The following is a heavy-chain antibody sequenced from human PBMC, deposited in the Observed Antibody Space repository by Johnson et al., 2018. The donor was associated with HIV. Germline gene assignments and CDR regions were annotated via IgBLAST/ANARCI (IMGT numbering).Heavy chain of an antibody. J-gene: IGHJ3*02. CDR2: ISYDGSNK. Sequence: QVQLVESGGGVVQPGRSLRLSCAASGFTFSRYAMHWVRQAPGKGLEWVAVISYDGSNKYYADSVKGRFTISRDNAKNSLYLQMNSLRAEDTAVYYCAREYEAFDIWGQGTMVTVSS. CDR1: GFTFSRYA. V-gene: IGHV3-30*04. CDR3: AREYEAFDI.